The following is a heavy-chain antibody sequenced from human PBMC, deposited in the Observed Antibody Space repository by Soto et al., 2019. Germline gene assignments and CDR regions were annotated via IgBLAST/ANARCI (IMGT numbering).Heavy chain of an antibody. Sequence: SETLSLTCTVSGGSISSYYWSWIRQPPGKGLEWIGEIYYSGSTNYNPSLKSRVTISVDTSKNQFSLKLSSVTAADTAVYYCARGRIVPAAMLDYWRQGTLVTVSS. CDR3: ARGRIVPAAMLDY. CDR2: IYYSGST. V-gene: IGHV4-59*12. CDR1: GGSISSYY. D-gene: IGHD2-2*01. J-gene: IGHJ4*02.